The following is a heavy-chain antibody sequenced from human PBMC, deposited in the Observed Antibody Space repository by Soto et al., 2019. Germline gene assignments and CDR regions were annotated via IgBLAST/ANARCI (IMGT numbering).Heavy chain of an antibody. Sequence: QLQLQESGPGLVKPSETLSLTCTVSGGSISSSSYYWGWIRQPPGKGLEWIGSIYYSGSTYYNPSLTSRVTISVDTSKNQFSLKLSSVTAADTAVYYCARQTGSGWPYYYYYMDVWGKGTTVTVSS. V-gene: IGHV4-39*01. CDR1: GGSISSSSYY. D-gene: IGHD6-19*01. CDR2: IYYSGST. J-gene: IGHJ6*03. CDR3: ARQTGSGWPYYYYYMDV.